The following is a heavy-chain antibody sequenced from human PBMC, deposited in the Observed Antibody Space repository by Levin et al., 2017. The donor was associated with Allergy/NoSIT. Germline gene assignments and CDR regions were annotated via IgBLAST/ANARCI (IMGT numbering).Heavy chain of an antibody. CDR1: GGTFSSYA. D-gene: IGHD3-22*01. CDR2: IIPIFGTA. Sequence: SVKVSCKASGGTFSSYAISWVRQAPGQGLEWMGGIIPIFGTANYAQKFQGRVTITADESTSTAYMELSSLRSEDTAVYYCARSSNYYDSSGYYYPFLFDYWGQGTLVTVSS. J-gene: IGHJ4*02. CDR3: ARSSNYYDSSGYYYPFLFDY. V-gene: IGHV1-69*13.